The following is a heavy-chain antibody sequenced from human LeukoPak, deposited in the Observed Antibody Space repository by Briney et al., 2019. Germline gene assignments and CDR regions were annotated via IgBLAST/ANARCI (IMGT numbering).Heavy chain of an antibody. CDR3: ARGPIWDY. J-gene: IGHJ4*02. D-gene: IGHD2-21*01. V-gene: IGHV4-34*01. Sequence: PSETLSLTCAVSGGSFSGYSWSWSRQPPGKGLEWIGEINHSGSTNYNPSLKSRVTISVDTSKNQFSLKLSSVTAADTAVYYCARGPIWDYWGQGTLITVSS. CDR1: GGSFSGYS. CDR2: INHSGST.